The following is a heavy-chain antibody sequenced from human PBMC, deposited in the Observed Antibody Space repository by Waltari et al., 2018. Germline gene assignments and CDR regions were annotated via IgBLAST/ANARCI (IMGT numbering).Heavy chain of an antibody. Sequence: HVQLVQSGAEVETPGASGKLSCKASGYFFPTSSFHWVRRAPGQGLEWVGWISPYKGITNSVQKFQGRVTMTTDTSTSTAYMELRSLTSDDTAVYYCARRYSSAWYDLEYWGQGTLVTVSS. V-gene: IGHV1-18*01. CDR1: GYFFPTSS. CDR3: ARRYSSAWYDLEY. D-gene: IGHD6-19*01. J-gene: IGHJ4*02. CDR2: ISPYKGIT.